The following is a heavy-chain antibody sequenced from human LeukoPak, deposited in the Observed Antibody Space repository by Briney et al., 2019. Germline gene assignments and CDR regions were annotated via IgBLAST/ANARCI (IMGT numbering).Heavy chain of an antibody. Sequence: GGSLGLSCAASGFTFSDYYMSWIRQAPGKGLEWVSYISSSGSTIYYADSVKGRFTVSRDNAKNSLFLHMNSLRAEDTAVYYCARDAIWFGELMGAFDIWGHGTMVTVSS. CDR3: ARDAIWFGELMGAFDI. J-gene: IGHJ3*02. V-gene: IGHV3-11*01. CDR2: ISSSGSTI. CDR1: GFTFSDYY. D-gene: IGHD3-10*01.